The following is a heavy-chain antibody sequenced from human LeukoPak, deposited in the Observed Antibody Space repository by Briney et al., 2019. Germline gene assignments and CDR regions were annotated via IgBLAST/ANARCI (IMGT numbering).Heavy chain of an antibody. D-gene: IGHD3-10*01. CDR1: GFTFSNAW. CDR2: TKSKTDGGTT. Sequence: PGGSLRLSCAASGFTFSNAWMSWVRQAPGKGLEWVGRTKSKTDGGTTDYAAPVKGRFTISRDDSKNTLYLQMNSLKTEDTAVYYCTTLYGSGSYYKYYYFDYWGQGTLVTVSS. CDR3: TTLYGSGSYYKYYYFDY. V-gene: IGHV3-15*01. J-gene: IGHJ4*02.